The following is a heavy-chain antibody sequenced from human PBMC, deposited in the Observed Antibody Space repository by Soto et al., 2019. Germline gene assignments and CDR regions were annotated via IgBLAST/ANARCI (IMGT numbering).Heavy chain of an antibody. V-gene: IGHV4-31*03. CDR3: ARDQGDVCSGYSRLDP. Sequence: QVQLQESGPGLVKPSQTLSLTCTVSGGSISSGGYYWSWIRQHPGKGLEWIGYIYYSGSTYYNPSLKSRVTISVDTSKNQFSLKLSSVTAADTAVYYCARDQGDVCSGYSRLDPWGQGTLVTVSS. J-gene: IGHJ5*02. CDR1: GGSISSGGYY. D-gene: IGHD3-3*01. CDR2: IYYSGST.